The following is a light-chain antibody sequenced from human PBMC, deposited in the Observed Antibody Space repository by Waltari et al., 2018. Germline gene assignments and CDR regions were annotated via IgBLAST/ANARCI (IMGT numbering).Light chain of an antibody. CDR3: CSYAGSYTFI. Sequence: QAALTQPRSVSGSPGQSVTISCTGTSSDIGGYNYVSWYQQHPGTAPKVMIYEVSKRPSGVSDRFSGSKSGNTASLTISGLQAEDEADYYCCSYAGSYTFIFGAGTRLTVL. V-gene: IGLV2-11*01. J-gene: IGLJ1*01. CDR1: SSDIGGYNY. CDR2: EVS.